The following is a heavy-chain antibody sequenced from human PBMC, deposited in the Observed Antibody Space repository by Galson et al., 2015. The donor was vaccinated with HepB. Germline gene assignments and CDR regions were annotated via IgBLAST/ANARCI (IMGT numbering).Heavy chain of an antibody. V-gene: IGHV3-7*03. CDR2: IKQDGSEK. CDR1: GFTFSSYW. J-gene: IGHJ4*02. Sequence: SLRLSCAASGFTFSSYWMSWVRQAPGKGLEWVANIKQDGSEKYYVDSVKGRFTISRDNAKNSLYLQMNSLRAEDTAVYYCARAGKLVVIASTFDYWGQGTLVTVSS. D-gene: IGHD2-21*01. CDR3: ARAGKLVVIASTFDY.